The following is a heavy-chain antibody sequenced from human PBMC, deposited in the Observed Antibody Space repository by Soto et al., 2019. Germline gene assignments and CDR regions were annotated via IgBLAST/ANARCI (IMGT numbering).Heavy chain of an antibody. CDR2: IYWNDDK. CDR3: TLKRGAARPWYWFDP. V-gene: IGHV2-5*01. J-gene: IGHJ5*02. CDR1: GFSLSTSGVG. Sequence: QITLKESGPTLVKPTQTLTLTCTFSGFSLSTSGVGVGWIRQPPGKALEWLALIYWNDDKRYSPSLKSRLTITKDTSKNQVVLTMTNMDPVDTATYYCTLKRGAARPWYWFDPWGQGTLVTVSS. D-gene: IGHD6-6*01.